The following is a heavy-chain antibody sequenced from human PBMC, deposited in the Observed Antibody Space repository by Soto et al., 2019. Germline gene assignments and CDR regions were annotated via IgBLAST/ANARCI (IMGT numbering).Heavy chain of an antibody. V-gene: IGHV1-69*13. Sequence: SVKVSCKASGGTFSSYAISWVRQAPGQGLEWMGGIIPIFGTANYAQKFQGRVTITADESTSTAYMELSSLRSEDTAVYYCARVVPLYSSSWYGLVNWGQGTLVTVSS. CDR2: IIPIFGTA. J-gene: IGHJ4*02. D-gene: IGHD6-13*01. CDR1: GGTFSSYA. CDR3: ARVVPLYSSSWYGLVN.